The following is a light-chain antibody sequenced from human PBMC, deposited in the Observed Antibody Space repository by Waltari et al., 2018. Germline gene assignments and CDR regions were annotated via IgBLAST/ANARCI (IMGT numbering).Light chain of an antibody. CDR3: HQYNNWPLT. V-gene: IGKV3-15*01. CDR1: QSVSRN. Sequence: TVMTQSPVPLSVSPGERATLSCGASQSVSRNLAWYQQKPGQAPRLLIYGASTRATGIPARFSGSGSGTEFTLTISSLQSEDFAVYYCHQYNNWPLTFGQGTKLEIK. CDR2: GAS. J-gene: IGKJ2*01.